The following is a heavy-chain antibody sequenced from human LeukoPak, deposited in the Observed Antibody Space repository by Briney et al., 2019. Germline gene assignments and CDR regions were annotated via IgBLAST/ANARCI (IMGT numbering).Heavy chain of an antibody. D-gene: IGHD1-1*01. V-gene: IGHV3-7*01. J-gene: IGHJ4*02. Sequence: PGGSLRLSCAASGFTFSGYWMSWVRQAPGKGLEWVATIKQDGSEKYYVDSVKGRFTISRDNAKVSLYLQLNSLRAEDTAMYYCARVKVRPGTIGTTGGVEEYWGQGTLVTVSS. CDR1: GFTFSGYW. CDR2: IKQDGSEK. CDR3: ARVKVRPGTIGTTGGVEEY.